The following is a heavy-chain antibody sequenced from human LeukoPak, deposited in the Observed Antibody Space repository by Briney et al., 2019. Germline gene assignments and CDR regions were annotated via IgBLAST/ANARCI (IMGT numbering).Heavy chain of an antibody. D-gene: IGHD6-13*01. CDR2: IYYSGST. V-gene: IGHV4-59*12. J-gene: IGHJ5*02. CDR1: GGSFSGYY. Sequence: SETLSLTCAVYGGSFSGYYWSWIRQPPGKGLEWIGYIYYSGSTNYNPSLKSRVTISVDTSKNQFSLKLSSVTAADTAVYYCARETLFNSSSWSHGWFDPWGQGTLVTVSS. CDR3: ARETLFNSSSWSHGWFDP.